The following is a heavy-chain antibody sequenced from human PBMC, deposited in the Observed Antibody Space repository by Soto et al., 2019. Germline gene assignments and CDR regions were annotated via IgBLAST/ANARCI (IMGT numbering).Heavy chain of an antibody. CDR1: GGSISSGGYY. V-gene: IGHV4-31*01. CDR2: IYYSGXX. Sequence: SETLSLTCTVSGGSISSGGYYWSWIRQHPGKGLEWIGYIYYSGXXXXXXXXXXXXXXXXXXXKXQXSLKXSSVXXADTAVYYCARVPDXWGQGTLVTVSS. J-gene: IGHJ4*02. CDR3: ARVPDX.